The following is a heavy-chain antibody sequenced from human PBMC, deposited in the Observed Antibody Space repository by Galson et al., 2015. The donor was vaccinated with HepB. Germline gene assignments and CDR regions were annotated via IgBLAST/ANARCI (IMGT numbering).Heavy chain of an antibody. J-gene: IGHJ2*01. V-gene: IGHV3-33*08. Sequence: SLRLSCAASGFTFSSYGMHWVRQAPGKGLEWVAVIWYDGSNKYYADSVKGRFTISRDNSKNTLYLQMNSLKAEDTAVYYCARDSEGSGSYPVPHWYFDLWGRGTLVTVSS. CDR2: IWYDGSNK. D-gene: IGHD3-10*01. CDR1: GFTFSSYG. CDR3: ARDSEGSGSYPVPHWYFDL.